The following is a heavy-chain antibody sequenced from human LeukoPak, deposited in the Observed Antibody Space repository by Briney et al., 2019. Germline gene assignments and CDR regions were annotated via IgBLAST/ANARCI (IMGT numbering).Heavy chain of an antibody. Sequence: GGSLRLSCAASGFTFSSYSMNWVRQAPGKGLEWVSSISSSSGYIYYADSVKGRFTISRDNAKNSLYLQMNSLRAEDTAVYYCARDRGRGYSGYDDSFDPWGQGTLVTVSS. V-gene: IGHV3-21*01. CDR1: GFTFSSYS. CDR3: ARDRGRGYSGYDDSFDP. CDR2: ISSSSGYI. D-gene: IGHD5-12*01. J-gene: IGHJ5*02.